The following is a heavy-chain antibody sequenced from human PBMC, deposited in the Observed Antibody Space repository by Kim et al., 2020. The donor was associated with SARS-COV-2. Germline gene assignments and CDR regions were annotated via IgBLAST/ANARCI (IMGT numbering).Heavy chain of an antibody. CDR3: AREAAVAGRNFDY. J-gene: IGHJ4*02. V-gene: IGHV1-46*04. Sequence: YTQTLQGRVTIPWDTSTSTVYMELRDLRSDDTAVYYCAREAAVAGRNFDYWGQGTLVAVST. D-gene: IGHD6-19*01.